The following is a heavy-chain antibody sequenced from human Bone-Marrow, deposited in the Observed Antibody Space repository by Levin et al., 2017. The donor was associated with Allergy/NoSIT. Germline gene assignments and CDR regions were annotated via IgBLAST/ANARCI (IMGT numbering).Heavy chain of an antibody. CDR2: IYRGERT. Sequence: GGSLRLSCAASGFTMSNYFMSWVRQAPGKGLEWVSVIYRGERTYYSDSVKGRFTISRDNSKNILYLQMNDLRAEDTALYYCASGGADGGFLEWLLRPFDNWGQGTLVTVSS. CDR3: ASGGADGGFLEWLLRPFDN. J-gene: IGHJ4*02. V-gene: IGHV3-53*01. D-gene: IGHD3-3*01. CDR1: GFTMSNYF.